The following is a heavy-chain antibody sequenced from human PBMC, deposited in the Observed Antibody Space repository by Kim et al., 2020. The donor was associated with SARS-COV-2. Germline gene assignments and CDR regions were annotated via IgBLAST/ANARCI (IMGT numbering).Heavy chain of an antibody. D-gene: IGHD2-15*01. J-gene: IGHJ5*02. CDR2: IYYSGST. CDR3: ARESGGSPHVVWFDP. Sequence: SETLSLTCTVSGGSISSSSYYWGWIRQPPGKGLEWIGSIYYSGSTYYNPSLKSRVTISVDTSKNQFSLKLSSVTAADTAVYYCARESGGSPHVVWFDPWGQGTLVTVSS. V-gene: IGHV4-39*01. CDR1: GGSISSSSYY.